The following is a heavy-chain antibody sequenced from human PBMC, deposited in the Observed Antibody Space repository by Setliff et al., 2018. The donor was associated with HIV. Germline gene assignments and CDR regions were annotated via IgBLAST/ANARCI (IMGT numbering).Heavy chain of an antibody. V-gene: IGHV4-34*01. CDR1: TESLTRYD. CDR3: ARVKSIKTTLVRLWPRFDL. CDR2: IDGSGSI. J-gene: IGHJ5*02. Sequence: PSETLSLTCAVYTESLTRYDWAWIRQSPEKGLEWIGEIDGSGSIIYNPSLQSRVTMSVDTSKNQFSLKVGSLTAADTGLYYCARVKSIKTTLVRLWPRFDLWGQGTQVTVSS. D-gene: IGHD3-10*01.